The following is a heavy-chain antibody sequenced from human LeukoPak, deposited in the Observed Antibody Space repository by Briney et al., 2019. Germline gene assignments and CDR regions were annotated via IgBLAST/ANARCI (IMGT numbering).Heavy chain of an antibody. CDR2: ISSSGSTI. CDR1: GFTFSSYE. J-gene: IGHJ4*02. D-gene: IGHD3-10*01. Sequence: GGSLRLSCAASGFTFSSYEMNWVRQAPGKGLEWVSYISSSGSTIYYADSVKGRFTIFRDNAKNSLYLQMNSLRAEDTAVYYCAREIRGFFDYWGQGTLVTVSS. V-gene: IGHV3-48*03. CDR3: AREIRGFFDY.